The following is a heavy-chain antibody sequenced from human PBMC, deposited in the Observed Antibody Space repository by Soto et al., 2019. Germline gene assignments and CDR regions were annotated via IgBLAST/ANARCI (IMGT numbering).Heavy chain of an antibody. J-gene: IGHJ4*02. CDR2: IWNDGIRK. V-gene: IGHV3-33*01. Sequence: GGSLRLSCAASGFTFSKYGMHWVRQAPGKGLEWVALIWNDGIRKVYVDSVKGRFTISRDNSKNTLDLQMNNLRDEDTAVYYCARDDENDAKAIDYSGPGPLLTVST. CDR3: ARDDENDAKAIDY. CDR1: GFTFSKYG.